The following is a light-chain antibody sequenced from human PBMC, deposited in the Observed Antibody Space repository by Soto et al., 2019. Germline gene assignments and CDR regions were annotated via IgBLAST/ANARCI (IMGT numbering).Light chain of an antibody. Sequence: QSALTQPPSASGSLGQSVTISCTGTSSDVGGYHYVSWYQQHPGKAPKLMIHEVTKRPSGVPDRFSGSKSGNTASLTVSGLQGEDEADYYCISYAGSNNLVFGGGTKLTVL. CDR1: SSDVGGYHY. CDR2: EVT. CDR3: ISYAGSNNLV. J-gene: IGLJ2*01. V-gene: IGLV2-8*01.